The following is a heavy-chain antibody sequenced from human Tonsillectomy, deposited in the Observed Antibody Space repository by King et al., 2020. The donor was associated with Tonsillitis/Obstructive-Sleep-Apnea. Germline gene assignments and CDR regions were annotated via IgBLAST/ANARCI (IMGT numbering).Heavy chain of an antibody. D-gene: IGHD2-2*01. CDR1: GFTFSSYG. V-gene: IGHV3-33*01. J-gene: IGHJ4*02. CDR2: IWYDGSNK. Sequence: VQLVESGGGVVQPGRSLRLSCAASGFTFSSYGMHWGRQAPGKGLEWVAVIWYDGSNKYYADSVKGRCTISRDNSKNTLYLQMNSLRVEDTAVYYCASSRGYCSSTSCYDDAFDYWGQGTLVTVSS. CDR3: ASSRGYCSSTSCYDDAFDY.